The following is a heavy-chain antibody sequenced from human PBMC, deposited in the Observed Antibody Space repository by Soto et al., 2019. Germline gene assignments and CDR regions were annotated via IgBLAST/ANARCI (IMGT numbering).Heavy chain of an antibody. CDR3: AKDHSVSYYYGSASE. Sequence: PGGSLRLSCAASGFTFSSYAMSWVRQAPGKGLEWVSAISGSGGSTYYADSVKGRFTISRDNSKNTLYLQMNSLRAEDTAVYYCAKDHSVSYYYGSASEWGQGTLVTVSS. D-gene: IGHD3-10*01. V-gene: IGHV3-23*01. CDR1: GFTFSSYA. CDR2: ISGSGGST. J-gene: IGHJ4*02.